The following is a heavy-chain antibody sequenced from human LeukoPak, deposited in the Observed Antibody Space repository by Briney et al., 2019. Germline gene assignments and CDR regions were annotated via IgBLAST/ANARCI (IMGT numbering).Heavy chain of an antibody. D-gene: IGHD3-22*01. Sequence: GGSLRLSCAASGFTVSSNYMSWVRQAPGKGLEWVSVIYSGGSTYYADSVKGRFTISRDNSKNTLYLQMNSLRAGDTAVYYCAREPYYYDSSGYGDYWGQGTLVTVSS. CDR3: AREPYYYDSSGYGDY. CDR2: IYSGGST. CDR1: GFTVSSNY. V-gene: IGHV3-66*01. J-gene: IGHJ4*02.